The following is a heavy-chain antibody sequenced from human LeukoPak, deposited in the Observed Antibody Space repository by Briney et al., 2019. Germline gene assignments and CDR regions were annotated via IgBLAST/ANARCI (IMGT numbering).Heavy chain of an antibody. D-gene: IGHD3-22*01. CDR2: IWYDGSNK. J-gene: IGHJ4*02. CDR1: GFTFSGYG. V-gene: IGHV3-33*06. Sequence: PGRSLRLSCAASGFTFSGYGMHWVRQAPGKGLEWVAVIWYDGSNKYYADSVKGRFTISRDNSKNTLYLQMNSLRAEDTAVYYCAKMGDSSGYYHDLDYWGQGTLVTVSS. CDR3: AKMGDSSGYYHDLDY.